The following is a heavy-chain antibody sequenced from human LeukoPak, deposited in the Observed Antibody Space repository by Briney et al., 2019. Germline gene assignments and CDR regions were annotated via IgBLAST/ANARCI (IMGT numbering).Heavy chain of an antibody. CDR3: AKSLYGSGSYYNWFDP. CDR2: INHRGST. CDR1: GGSFSGYH. V-gene: IGHV4-34*01. D-gene: IGHD3-10*01. J-gene: IGHJ5*02. Sequence: SETLSLTCVVYGGSFSGYHWSWIRQSPGKGLEWIGEINHRGSTNYNPSLKRRVTILLDTSKNQFSLKLSSVTAADTAVYYCAKSLYGSGSYYNWFDPWGQGTLVTVSS.